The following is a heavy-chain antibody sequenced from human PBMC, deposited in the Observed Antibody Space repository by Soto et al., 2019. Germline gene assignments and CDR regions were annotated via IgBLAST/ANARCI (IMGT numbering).Heavy chain of an antibody. J-gene: IGHJ4*02. D-gene: IGHD3-22*01. CDR1: GLTFSSYG. V-gene: IGHV3-30*03. CDR2: ISYDGSNK. Sequence: GGSLRLSCAASGLTFSSYGMHWVRQAPGKGLEWVAVISYDGSNKYYADSVKGRFTISRDNSKNTLYLQMNSLETEDTAMYYTYYYDNSGYPNRSPGGYWGQGTLVTVSS. CDR3: YYYDNSGYPNRSPGGY.